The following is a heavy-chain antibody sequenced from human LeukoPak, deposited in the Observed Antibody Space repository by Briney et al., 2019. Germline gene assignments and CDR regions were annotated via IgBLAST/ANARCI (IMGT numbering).Heavy chain of an antibody. CDR3: ARDQHYYDSSGYLDY. V-gene: IGHV7-4-1*02. J-gene: IGHJ4*02. CDR2: INTNTGNP. Sequence: ASVKVSCKASGGTFSSYAISWVRQAPGQGLEWMGWINTNTGNPTYAQGFTGRYVFSLDTSVSTAYLQISSLKAEDTAVYYCARDQHYYDSSGYLDYWGQGTLVTVSS. D-gene: IGHD3-22*01. CDR1: GGTFSSYA.